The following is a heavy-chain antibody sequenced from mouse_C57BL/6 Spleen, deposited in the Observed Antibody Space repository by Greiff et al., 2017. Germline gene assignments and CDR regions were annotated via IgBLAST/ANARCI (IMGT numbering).Heavy chain of an antibody. V-gene: IGHV1-55*01. J-gene: IGHJ3*01. Sequence: QVQLQQPGAELVKPGASVKMSCKASGYTFTSYWITWVKQRPGQGLEWIGDIYPGSGSPNYNEKFKSKATLTVDTSSSTAYMQHSSLTSEDSAVYYGARVGLGPWFAYWGQGTLVTVSA. CDR1: GYTFTSYW. D-gene: IGHD3-3*01. CDR3: ARVGLGPWFAY. CDR2: IYPGSGSP.